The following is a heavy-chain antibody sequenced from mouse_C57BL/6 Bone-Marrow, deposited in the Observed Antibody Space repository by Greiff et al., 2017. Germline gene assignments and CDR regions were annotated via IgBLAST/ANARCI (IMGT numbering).Heavy chain of an antibody. J-gene: IGHJ2*01. V-gene: IGHV1-47*01. CDR1: GYTFTTYP. CDR3: ARSSTFFYYFDY. D-gene: IGHD5-1*01. CDR2: FHPYNDDT. Sequence: VKLQESGAEPVKPGASVKMSCKASGYTFTTYPIEWMKQNHGKSLEWIGNFHPYNDDTKYNEKFKGKATLTVEKSSNTVYLELSRLTSDDSAVYYCARSSTFFYYFDYWGQGTTLTVSS.